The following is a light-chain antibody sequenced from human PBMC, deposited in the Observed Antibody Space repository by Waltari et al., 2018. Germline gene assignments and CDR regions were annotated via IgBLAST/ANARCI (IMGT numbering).Light chain of an antibody. CDR2: AAS. CDR3: QQTYSTLWT. V-gene: IGKV1-39*01. J-gene: IGKJ1*01. Sequence: DIQMTQSPSSLSASVGDRVTITCRTSQSIGTSLNWYQQTPGQAPKLLIYAASSFQGGVPSRFSGSGSGTDFTLTISSLQPEDFATYYFQQTYSTLWTFGQGTKVEIK. CDR1: QSIGTS.